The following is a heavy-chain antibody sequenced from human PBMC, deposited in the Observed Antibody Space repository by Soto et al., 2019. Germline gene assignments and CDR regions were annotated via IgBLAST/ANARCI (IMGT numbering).Heavy chain of an antibody. J-gene: IGHJ5*02. CDR2: IYYSGST. CDR3: ARAWGSSSSTWADP. V-gene: IGHV4-31*03. Sequence: QVRLQESGPGLVKPSQTLSLTCTVSGGSISSGGYYWSWIRQHPGKGLEWIGYIYYSGSTYYNPSLKSRVTISVDTSKNQFSLKLSSVTAADTAVYYCARAWGSSSSTWADPWGQGTLVTVSS. D-gene: IGHD6-6*01. CDR1: GGSISSGGYY.